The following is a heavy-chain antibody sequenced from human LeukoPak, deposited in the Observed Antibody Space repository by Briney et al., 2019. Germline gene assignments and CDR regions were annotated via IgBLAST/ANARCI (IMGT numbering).Heavy chain of an antibody. Sequence: SETLSLTCTVSGGSISSYYWGWIRQPPGKGLEWIGSIYHSGSTHYNPSLKSRVTISVDTSKNQFSLKLSSVTAADTAVYYCARDGVSGYYNQGDYWGQGTLVTVSS. CDR3: ARDGVSGYYNQGDY. CDR1: GGSISSYY. J-gene: IGHJ4*02. D-gene: IGHD3-3*01. CDR2: IYHSGST. V-gene: IGHV4-38-2*02.